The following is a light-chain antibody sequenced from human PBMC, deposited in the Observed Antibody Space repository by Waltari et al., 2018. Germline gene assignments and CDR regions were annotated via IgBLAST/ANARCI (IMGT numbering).Light chain of an antibody. CDR2: DVS. Sequence: EVVLTQSPVTLSLSPGERAILSCRAGQSIRNSLAWYQQNPGQPPRLLIYDVSTRAAAIPARFSGSGSGTDFTLIISSLEPEDFAVYYCQQYSDWPPGTFGQGTKVEVK. CDR1: QSIRNS. J-gene: IGKJ1*01. CDR3: QQYSDWPPGT. V-gene: IGKV3-11*01.